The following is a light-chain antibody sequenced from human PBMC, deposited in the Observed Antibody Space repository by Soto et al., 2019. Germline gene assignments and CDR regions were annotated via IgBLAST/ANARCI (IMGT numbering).Light chain of an antibody. CDR2: DAS. CDR1: QSISSW. Sequence: DLQMTQSPSTLSASVGDRVTITCRASQSISSWLAWYQQKPGKAPKLLIYDASSLESGVPSRFSGSGSGTEFTLTISSLQPDDSATYYCQQYNSYSPYTFGQGTKLEIK. J-gene: IGKJ2*01. V-gene: IGKV1-5*01. CDR3: QQYNSYSPYT.